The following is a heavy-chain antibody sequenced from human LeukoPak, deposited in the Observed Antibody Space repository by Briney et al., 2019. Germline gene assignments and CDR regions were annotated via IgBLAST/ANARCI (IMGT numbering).Heavy chain of an antibody. Sequence: PGGSLRLSCAASGFSFRSYGMHWVRQAPGKGLEWVAFIRYDGSNKYYADSVKGRFTISRDNSKNTLYLQMNSLRAEDTAVYYCAKALRYYDSSGYRDAFDIWGQGTMVTVSS. V-gene: IGHV3-30*02. CDR1: GFSFRSYG. CDR2: IRYDGSNK. D-gene: IGHD3-22*01. J-gene: IGHJ3*02. CDR3: AKALRYYDSSGYRDAFDI.